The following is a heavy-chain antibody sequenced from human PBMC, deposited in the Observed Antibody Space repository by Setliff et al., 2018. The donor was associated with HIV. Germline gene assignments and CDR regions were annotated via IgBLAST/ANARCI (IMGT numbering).Heavy chain of an antibody. J-gene: IGHJ6*03. Sequence: ASVKVSCKASGGTFKNDVISWVRQAPGQGLEWMGGITPVFGTANYAQKFQGRVTIIADESTSTAYMEISNLRSEDTAVYYCARGSLLRRTVSNLFETVDYWDYYLDVWGKGTTVTVSS. CDR1: GGTFKNDV. CDR3: ARGSLLRRTVSNLFETVDYWDYYLDV. CDR2: ITPVFGTA. V-gene: IGHV1-69*13. D-gene: IGHD4-17*01.